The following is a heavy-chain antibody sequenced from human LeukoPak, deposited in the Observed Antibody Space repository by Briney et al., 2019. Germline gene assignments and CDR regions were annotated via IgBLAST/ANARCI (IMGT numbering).Heavy chain of an antibody. D-gene: IGHD6-19*01. CDR3: ARGSFAEAGLLDV. V-gene: IGHV4-59*01. CDR2: IYYSGTT. Sequence: SETLSLTCTVSGGSISSYYWSWIRQPPRKGLEWIGYIYYSGTTNYNPSLKSRVTISVDTSQNQFSLKLSSVTAADTAVYYCARGSFAEAGLLDVWDKGTTVTISS. J-gene: IGHJ6*04. CDR1: GGSISSYY.